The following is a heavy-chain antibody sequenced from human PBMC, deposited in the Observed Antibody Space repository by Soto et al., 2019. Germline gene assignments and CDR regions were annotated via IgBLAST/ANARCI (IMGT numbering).Heavy chain of an antibody. J-gene: IGHJ4*02. CDR2: ISAYNGNT. CDR3: ARDSPPVDY. CDR1: GYTFTNYG. V-gene: IGHV1-18*01. Sequence: QVQLVQSGAEVKKPGASVKVSCKASGYTFTNYGISWVRQAPGQGLEWMGWISAYNGNTNYAQKLQXXXTXXTDTSTSTAYMELRSLGSDDTAVYYCARDSPPVDYWGQGTLVTVSS.